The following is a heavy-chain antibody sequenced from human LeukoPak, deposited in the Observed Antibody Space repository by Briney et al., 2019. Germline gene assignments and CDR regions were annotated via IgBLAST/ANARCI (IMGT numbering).Heavy chain of an antibody. Sequence: GGSLRLSCAASGFTFSSYWMSWVRQAPGKGLEWVANIKQDGSEKYYVDSVKGRFTISRDNAKNSLYLQMHSLRAEDTALYYCVRDQNTFEDVLLWVGESRTDDTSDAFDIWGQGTKVTVSS. CDR3: VRDQNTFEDVLLWVGESRTDDTSDAFDI. CDR1: GFTFSSYW. V-gene: IGHV3-7*01. D-gene: IGHD3-10*01. J-gene: IGHJ3*02. CDR2: IKQDGSEK.